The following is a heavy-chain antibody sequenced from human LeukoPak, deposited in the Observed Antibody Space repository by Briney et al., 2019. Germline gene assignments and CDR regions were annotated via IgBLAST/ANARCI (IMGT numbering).Heavy chain of an antibody. D-gene: IGHD3-3*01. CDR1: GGSISSGSYY. J-gene: IGHJ4*02. CDR2: IYNSGST. Sequence: PSETLSLTCTVSGGSISSGSYYWSWIRQPAGKGLGLIGRIYNSGSTNYNPSLKSRVTISVDTSKNQFSLKLSSVTAADTAVYYCARDQGEVLRFLEWLFHYFDYWGQGTLVTVSS. V-gene: IGHV4-61*02. CDR3: ARDQGEVLRFLEWLFHYFDY.